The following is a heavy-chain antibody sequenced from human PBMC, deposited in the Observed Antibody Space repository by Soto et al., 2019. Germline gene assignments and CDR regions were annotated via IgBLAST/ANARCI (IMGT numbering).Heavy chain of an antibody. CDR2: ICGSGDST. Sequence: EVQLLESGGGLVQPGGSLRLSCAASGFTFSSYAMRWVRQAPGKGLEWVSAICGSGDSTYYAGSVRGRFTISRDNSKTTVYLQMNSLRGEDTDVYYCARRGSGSYYDYWGQGTLVTVSS. D-gene: IGHD1-26*01. CDR1: GFTFSSYA. V-gene: IGHV3-23*01. J-gene: IGHJ4*02. CDR3: ARRGSGSYYDY.